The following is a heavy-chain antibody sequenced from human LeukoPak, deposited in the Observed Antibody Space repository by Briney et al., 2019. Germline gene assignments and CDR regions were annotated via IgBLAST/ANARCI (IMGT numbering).Heavy chain of an antibody. D-gene: IGHD2-21*01. V-gene: IGHV4-4*09. J-gene: IGHJ6*03. Sequence: SETLSLTCAVYGGSFSSYYWSWIRQPPGKGLEWIGYIYTSGSTNYNPSLKSRVTISVDTSKNQFSLKLSSVTAADTAVYYCASLSGDSQCGYYYYYMDVWGKGTTVTVSS. CDR2: IYTSGST. CDR1: GGSFSSYY. CDR3: ASLSGDSQCGYYYYYMDV.